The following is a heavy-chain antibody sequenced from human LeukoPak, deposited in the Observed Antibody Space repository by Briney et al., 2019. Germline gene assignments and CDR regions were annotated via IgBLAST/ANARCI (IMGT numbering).Heavy chain of an antibody. CDR1: GGSISTDY. D-gene: IGHD2/OR15-2a*01. CDR3: ARGPTLT. J-gene: IGHJ5*02. Sequence: ASETLSLTCTVSGGSISTDYWSWIRQPPGKGLEWIGYIYYSGSTNYNPSLKSRVTISVDTSKNQFSLKLSSVTAADTAVYYCARGPTLTWGQGTLVTVSS. V-gene: IGHV4-59*08. CDR2: IYYSGST.